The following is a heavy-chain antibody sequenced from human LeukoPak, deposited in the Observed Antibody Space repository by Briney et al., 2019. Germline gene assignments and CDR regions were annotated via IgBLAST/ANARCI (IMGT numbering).Heavy chain of an antibody. Sequence: GGSLRLSCAASGFTFSSYSMSWVRQAPGKGLEWVSSISSSSSYIYYADSVKGRFTISRDNAKNSLYLQMNSLRAEDTAVYYCARDNEAIAARPDYWGQGTLVTVSS. J-gene: IGHJ4*02. CDR1: GFTFSSYS. D-gene: IGHD6-6*01. V-gene: IGHV3-21*01. CDR2: ISSSSSYI. CDR3: ARDNEAIAARPDY.